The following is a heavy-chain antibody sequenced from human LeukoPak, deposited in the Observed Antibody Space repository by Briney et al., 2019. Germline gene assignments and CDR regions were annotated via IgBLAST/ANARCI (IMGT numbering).Heavy chain of an antibody. D-gene: IGHD3-16*02. J-gene: IGHJ4*02. Sequence: PGGSLRVSCAASGFRFSGYSMNWVRQAPGKGLEWVSNIRTDSEGGTYYADSVKGRFTISRDNSKNSLYLQMNSLRTEDTALYYCAKDISPDYDYVWGSYRSWGQGTLVTVSS. CDR1: GFRFSGYS. V-gene: IGHV3-43*02. CDR3: AKDISPDYDYVWGSYRS. CDR2: IRTDSEGGT.